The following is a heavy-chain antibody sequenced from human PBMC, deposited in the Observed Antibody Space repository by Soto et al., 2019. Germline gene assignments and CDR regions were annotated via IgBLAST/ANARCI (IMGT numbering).Heavy chain of an antibody. V-gene: IGHV4-30-4*01. CDR3: ARVGGGANGGSYRDD. CDR1: GGSISSGDYY. D-gene: IGHD3-16*02. CDR2: IYYSGST. J-gene: IGHJ4*02. Sequence: QVQLQESGPGLVKPSQTLSLTCTVSGGSISSGDYYWSWIRQPPGKGLEWIGYIYYSGSTYYNPSLKSPVTIPVDTYRSQFALKRSAVTAADTAVYDCARVGGGANGGSYRDDWGQGTLVTVSS.